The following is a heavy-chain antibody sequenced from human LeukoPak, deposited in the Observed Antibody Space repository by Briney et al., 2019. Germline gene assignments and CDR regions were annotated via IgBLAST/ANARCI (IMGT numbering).Heavy chain of an antibody. CDR1: GFTFSSYA. V-gene: IGHV3-23*01. CDR3: ARKAAPTSGYDY. D-gene: IGHD5-18*01. CDR2: VCGSGGAT. Sequence: PGGSLRLSCAASGFTFSSYAMDWVRQAPGRGLEWVSAVCGSGGATYYADSVQGRFTVSRDNSKNTQYLQMNSLRAEDTALYYCARKAAPTSGYDYWGQGILVTVSS. J-gene: IGHJ4*02.